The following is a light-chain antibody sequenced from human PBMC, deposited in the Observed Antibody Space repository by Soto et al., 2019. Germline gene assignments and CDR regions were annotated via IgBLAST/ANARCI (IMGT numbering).Light chain of an antibody. CDR1: SSDVGGYNY. CDR3: SSYTTSSTMI. J-gene: IGLJ2*01. CDR2: VVS. V-gene: IGLV2-14*01. Sequence: QSALTQPASVSGSPGQSITISCTGTSSDVGGYNYVSWYQQHPGKAPKLMIYVVSERPSEVSNRFSGSKSGDTASLTISGLQAEDEAYYYCSSYTTSSTMIFGGGTKLTVL.